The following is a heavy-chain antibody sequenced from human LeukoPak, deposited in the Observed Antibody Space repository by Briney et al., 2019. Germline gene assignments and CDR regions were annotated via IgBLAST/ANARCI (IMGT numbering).Heavy chain of an antibody. Sequence: GRSLRVSCAASGFTFISYAMHWVRQAPGKGLEWVAVISYDGSNKYYADSVKGRFTISRDNSKNTLYLQMNSLRAEDTAVYYCARDPRYYYYYMDVWGKGTTVTVSS. CDR1: GFTFISYA. CDR3: ARDPRYYYYYMDV. J-gene: IGHJ6*03. CDR2: ISYDGSNK. V-gene: IGHV3-30*01.